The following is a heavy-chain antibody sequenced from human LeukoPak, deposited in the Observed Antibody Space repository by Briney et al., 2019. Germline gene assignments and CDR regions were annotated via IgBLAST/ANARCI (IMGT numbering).Heavy chain of an antibody. V-gene: IGHV1-2*02. D-gene: IGHD2-15*01. CDR3: ALTYCGGGSCYSDYFDY. CDR1: GYTFTAYY. Sequence: ASVKVSCKASGYTFTAYYMHWVRQAPGQGLEWTGWINPNSGDTNYVQKFQGRVTMTRDTSISTAYMELSRLRSDDTAVYYCALTYCGGGSCYSDYFDYWGQGTLVTVSS. CDR2: INPNSGDT. J-gene: IGHJ4*02.